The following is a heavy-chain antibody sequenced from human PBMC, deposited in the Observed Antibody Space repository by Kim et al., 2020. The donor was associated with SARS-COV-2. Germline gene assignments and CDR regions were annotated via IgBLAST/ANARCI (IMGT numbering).Heavy chain of an antibody. Sequence: GGSLRLSCAVSGYTFSGYWMSWVRQAPGKGLEWVANIKEDGSEKNYVDSVKGRFTISRDNAKNSLYVQMNSLRGEDTAVYYCARGSGWLDYWGQGILVTV. CDR1: GYTFSGYW. CDR3: ARGSGWLDY. V-gene: IGHV3-7*01. J-gene: IGHJ4*02. D-gene: IGHD6-19*01. CDR2: IKEDGSEK.